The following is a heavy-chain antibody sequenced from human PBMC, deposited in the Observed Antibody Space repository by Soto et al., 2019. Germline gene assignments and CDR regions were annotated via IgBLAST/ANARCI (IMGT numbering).Heavy chain of an antibody. D-gene: IGHD6-13*01. V-gene: IGHV3-23*01. Sequence: EVQLLESGGGLVQPGGSLTLSCAASGFPFSGYSLSWVRQTPGKGLEWVAGISGTGYSRYHADSVMGRFSISRDNFKSTLYLELSSLRAEDTALYYCAKSRGDSWPTYLLDLWGQGTLVTVSS. CDR1: GFPFSGYS. CDR2: ISGTGYSR. CDR3: AKSRGDSWPTYLLDL. J-gene: IGHJ5*02.